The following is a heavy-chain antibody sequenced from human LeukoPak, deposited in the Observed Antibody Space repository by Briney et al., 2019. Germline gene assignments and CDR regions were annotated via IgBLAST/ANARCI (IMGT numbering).Heavy chain of an antibody. V-gene: IGHV1-2*02. CDR1: GYTFTGYY. D-gene: IGHD3-3*01. CDR2: INPNSGGT. J-gene: IGHJ6*03. Sequence: ASVKASCKASGYTFTGYYMHWVRQAPGQGLEWMGWINPNSGGTNYAQKFQGRVTMTRDTSISTAYMELSRLRSDDTAVYYCARVGDFWSGYYQTYYYYMDVWGKGTTVTVSS. CDR3: ARVGDFWSGYYQTYYYYMDV.